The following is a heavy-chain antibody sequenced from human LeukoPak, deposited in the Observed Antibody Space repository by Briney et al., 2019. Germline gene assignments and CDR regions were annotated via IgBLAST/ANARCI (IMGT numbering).Heavy chain of an antibody. CDR3: ATPSYCGGDCYDDAFDI. D-gene: IGHD2-21*02. CDR1: GGSISSSSYY. V-gene: IGHV4-39*01. CDR2: IYYSGST. Sequence: SETLSLTCTVSGGSISSSSYYWGWIRQPPGKGLEWIGGIYYSGSTYYNPSLKSRVTISVDTSKNQFSLKLSSVTAADTAVYYCATPSYCGGDCYDDAFDIWGQGTMVTVSS. J-gene: IGHJ3*02.